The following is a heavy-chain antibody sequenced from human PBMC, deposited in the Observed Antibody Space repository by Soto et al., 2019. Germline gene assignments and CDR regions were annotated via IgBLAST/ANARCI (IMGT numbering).Heavy chain of an antibody. J-gene: IGHJ3*02. V-gene: IGHV1-18*01. Sequence: ASVKVSCKASGYTFTSYGISWVQQAPGQGLEWMGWISAYNGNTNYAQKLQGRVTMTTDTSTSTAYMELRSLRSDDTAVYYCARIGYCSGGSCWGHDAFDIWGQGTMVTVSS. CDR1: GYTFTSYG. D-gene: IGHD2-15*01. CDR3: ARIGYCSGGSCWGHDAFDI. CDR2: ISAYNGNT.